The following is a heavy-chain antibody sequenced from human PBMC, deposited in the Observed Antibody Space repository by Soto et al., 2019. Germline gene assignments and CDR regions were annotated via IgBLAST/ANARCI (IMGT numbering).Heavy chain of an antibody. CDR3: ARAWVVVTAPDY. J-gene: IGHJ4*02. CDR2: INAGNGNT. CDR1: GYTFTSYA. Sequence: QVQLVQSGAEEKKPGASVKVSCKASGYTFTSYAMHWVRQAPGQRLEWMGWINAGNGNTKYSQKSQGRVTITRDTSARTAYMELSSLRSEDTAVYYCARAWVVVTAPDYWGQGTLVTVSS. V-gene: IGHV1-3*05. D-gene: IGHD2-21*02.